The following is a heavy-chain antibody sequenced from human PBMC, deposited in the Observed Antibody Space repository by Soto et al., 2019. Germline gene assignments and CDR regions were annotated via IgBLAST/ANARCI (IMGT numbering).Heavy chain of an antibody. D-gene: IGHD3-10*01. CDR3: AREGWGGAYYYYMDV. CDR2: INHSGST. Sequence: SETLSLTCAVYGGSFSGYYWSWIRQPPGKGLEWIGEINHSGSTNYNPSLKSRVTISVDTSKNQFSLKLSSVTAADTAVYYCAREGWGGAYYYYMDVWGKGTTVTVSS. V-gene: IGHV4-34*01. CDR1: GGSFSGYY. J-gene: IGHJ6*03.